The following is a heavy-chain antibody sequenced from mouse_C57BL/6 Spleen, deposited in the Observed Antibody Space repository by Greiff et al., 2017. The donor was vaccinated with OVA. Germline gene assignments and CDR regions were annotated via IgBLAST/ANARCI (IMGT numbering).Heavy chain of an antibody. V-gene: IGHV1-82*01. CDR1: GYAFSSSW. CDR3: ARMELTGTLDD. Sequence: VQLQQSGPELVKPGASVKISCKASGYAFSSSWMNWVKQRPGKGLEWIGRIYPGDGDTNYNGKFKGKATLTADKSSSTAYMQLSSLTSEDSAVYFCARMELTGTLDDWGQGTTLTVSS. D-gene: IGHD4-1*01. J-gene: IGHJ2*01. CDR2: IYPGDGDT.